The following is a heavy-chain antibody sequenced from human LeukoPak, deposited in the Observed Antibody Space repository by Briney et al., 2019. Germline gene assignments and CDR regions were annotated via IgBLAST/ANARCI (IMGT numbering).Heavy chain of an antibody. V-gene: IGHV3-15*01. D-gene: IGHD6-19*01. Sequence: GGSLRLSCAASGFTFSNAWMSWVRQAPGKGLEWVGRIKSETDGGTTDYAAPVKGRFTISRDDSKNTLYLQMNSLKNEDTAVYYCRVAAPWDYWGQGTLVTVSS. CDR2: IKSETDGGTT. CDR1: GFTFSNAW. J-gene: IGHJ4*02. CDR3: RVAAPWDY.